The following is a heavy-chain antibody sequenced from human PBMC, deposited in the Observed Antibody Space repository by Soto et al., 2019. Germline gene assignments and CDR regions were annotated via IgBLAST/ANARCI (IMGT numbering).Heavy chain of an antibody. CDR2: IWYDGSNK. CDR1: GFTFSSYG. Sequence: GGSLRLSCAASGFTFSSYGMHWVRQAPGKGLEWVAVIWYDGSNKYYADSVKGRFTISRDNSKNTLYLQMNSLRAEDTAVYYCARNWMGYYDSSGSYRFSHGMDVWGQGTTVTVSS. D-gene: IGHD3-22*01. CDR3: ARNWMGYYDSSGSYRFSHGMDV. V-gene: IGHV3-33*01. J-gene: IGHJ6*02.